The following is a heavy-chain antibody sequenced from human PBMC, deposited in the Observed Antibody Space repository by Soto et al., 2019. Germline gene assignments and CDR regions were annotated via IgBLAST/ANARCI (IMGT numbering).Heavy chain of an antibody. Sequence: GGSLRLSCAASGFTFSSYAMHWVRQAPGKGLEWVAVISYDGSNKYYADSVKGRFTISRDNSKNTLYLQMNSLRAEDTAVYYCARCGPVNYYDSSCYLYYFDDCGQGPLVTVSS. CDR3: ARCGPVNYYDSSCYLYYFDD. V-gene: IGHV3-30-3*01. J-gene: IGHJ4*02. D-gene: IGHD3-22*01. CDR1: GFTFSSYA. CDR2: ISYDGSNK.